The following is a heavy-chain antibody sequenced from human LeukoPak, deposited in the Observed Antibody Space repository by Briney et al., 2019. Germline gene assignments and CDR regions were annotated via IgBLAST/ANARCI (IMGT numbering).Heavy chain of an antibody. V-gene: IGHV1-2*06. J-gene: IGHJ4*02. CDR2: INPNSGGT. CDR1: GYTFTGYY. Sequence: ASVKVSCKASGYTFTGYYMHWVRQARGQGLEWMGRINPNSGGTNYAQKFQGRVTMTRDTSISTAYMELSRLRSDDTAVYYCARGFPVTNYYFDYWGQGTLVTVSS. CDR3: ARGFPVTNYYFDY. D-gene: IGHD2-8*01.